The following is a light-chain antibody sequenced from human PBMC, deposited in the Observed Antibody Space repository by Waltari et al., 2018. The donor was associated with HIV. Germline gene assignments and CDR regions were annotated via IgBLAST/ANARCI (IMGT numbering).Light chain of an antibody. CDR2: RNV. V-gene: IGLV1-40*01. CDR3: QSYDTSLGGWV. Sequence: QSVLTQPPSVSGAPGQRVTISCTGSRTNIGAGYDVHGYQQLPGTAPKPLIFRNVNRPSGVPDRFSGSKSGTSASLAITGLQAEDEADFYCQSYDTSLGGWVFGGGTKLTVL. CDR1: RTNIGAGYD. J-gene: IGLJ3*02.